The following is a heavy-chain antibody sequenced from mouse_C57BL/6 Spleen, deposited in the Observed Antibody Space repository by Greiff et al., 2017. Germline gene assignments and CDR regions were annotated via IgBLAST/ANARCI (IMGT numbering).Heavy chain of an antibody. CDR1: GYAFSSSW. Sequence: VHLVESGPELVKPGASVKISCKASGYAFSSSWMNWVKQRPGKGLEWIGRIYPGDGDTNYNGKFKGKATLTADKSSSTAYMQLSSLTSEDSAVYFCAREGVGSGYFFDYWGQGTTLTVSS. J-gene: IGHJ2*01. D-gene: IGHD3-2*02. CDR2: IYPGDGDT. CDR3: AREGVGSGYFFDY. V-gene: IGHV1-82*01.